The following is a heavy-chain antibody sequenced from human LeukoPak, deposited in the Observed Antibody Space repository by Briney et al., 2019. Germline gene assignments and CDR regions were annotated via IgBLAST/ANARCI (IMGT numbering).Heavy chain of an antibody. CDR2: IIPIFGTA. CDR1: GGTFSSYA. Sequence: SVKVSCKASGGTFSSYAISWVRQAPGQGVEWMGGIIPIFGTANYAQKFQGRVTITTDESTSTAYMELSSLRSEDTAVYYCARGLYDSSGPNPNPWGQGTLVTVSS. D-gene: IGHD3-22*01. V-gene: IGHV1-69*05. CDR3: ARGLYDSSGPNPNP. J-gene: IGHJ5*02.